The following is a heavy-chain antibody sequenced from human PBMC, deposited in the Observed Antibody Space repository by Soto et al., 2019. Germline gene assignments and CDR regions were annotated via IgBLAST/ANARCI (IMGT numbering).Heavy chain of an antibody. Sequence: QVTLKESGPVLVKPTETLTLTCTVSGVSLSDARLSVTWIRHPPGKALELLAHIFSEDEKSYSTSLKRRLPISKDTSKSQVGLTLTQVDPVDTAKDSCARIVIASEGGRFDPWGQGNLVTVSS. V-gene: IGHV2-26*01. CDR2: IFSEDEK. CDR1: GVSLSDARLS. J-gene: IGHJ5*02. D-gene: IGHD6-25*01. CDR3: ARIVIASEGGRFDP.